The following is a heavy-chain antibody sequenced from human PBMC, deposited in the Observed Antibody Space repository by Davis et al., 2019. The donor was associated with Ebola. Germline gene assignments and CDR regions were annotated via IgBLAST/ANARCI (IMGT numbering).Heavy chain of an antibody. CDR1: GGSISSYY. Sequence: PSETLSLTCTVSGGSISSYYWSWIRQPPGKGLEWIGYIYYSGSTNYNPSLKSRVTISVDTSKNQFSLKLSSVTAADTAVYYCAREGYDFWSGYHYGMDVWGQGTTVTVSS. J-gene: IGHJ6*02. CDR2: IYYSGST. D-gene: IGHD3-3*01. CDR3: AREGYDFWSGYHYGMDV. V-gene: IGHV4-59*01.